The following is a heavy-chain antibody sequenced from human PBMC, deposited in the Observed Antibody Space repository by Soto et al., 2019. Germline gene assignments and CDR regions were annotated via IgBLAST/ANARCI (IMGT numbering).Heavy chain of an antibody. CDR2: IWYDGSNK. V-gene: IGHV3-33*01. D-gene: IGHD6-19*01. CDR1: GFTFSSYG. J-gene: IGHJ4*02. Sequence: QVQLVESGGGVVQPGRSLRLSCAASGFTFSSYGMHWARQAPGKGLEWVAVIWYDGSNKCYADSVKGRFTISRDNSKNTLYLQMNSLRAEDTAVYYCGRGGWYVDYWGQGTLVTVSS. CDR3: GRGGWYVDY.